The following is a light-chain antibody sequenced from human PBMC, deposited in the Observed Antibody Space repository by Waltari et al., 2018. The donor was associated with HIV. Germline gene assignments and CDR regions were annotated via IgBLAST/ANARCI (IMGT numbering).Light chain of an antibody. CDR3: QQGYSSPYT. CDR2: AAS. Sequence: DIQMTQSPSSLSASVGDRVIITCRASQSISTYLNWYQQKPGKAPKLLIYAASNLQSGVPSGFSGGGSGTDFTLTISSLQPEDFATYYGQQGYSSPYTFGQGTKLEIK. J-gene: IGKJ2*01. V-gene: IGKV1-39*01. CDR1: QSISTY.